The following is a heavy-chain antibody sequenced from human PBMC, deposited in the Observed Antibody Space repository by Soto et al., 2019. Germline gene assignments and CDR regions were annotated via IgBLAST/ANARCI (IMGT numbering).Heavy chain of an antibody. CDR3: ARGEYFFDY. CDR1: GDSISTSSYY. Sequence: SETLSLTCTVSGDSISTSSYYWGWIRQPPGKGLEWIGSIYYSASTYHNPSLKSRVTMSVDTSKNQFSLKLSSVAAADTAVYYCARGEYFFDYWGQGALVTVSS. J-gene: IGHJ4*02. D-gene: IGHD3-16*01. CDR2: IYYSAST. V-gene: IGHV4-39*01.